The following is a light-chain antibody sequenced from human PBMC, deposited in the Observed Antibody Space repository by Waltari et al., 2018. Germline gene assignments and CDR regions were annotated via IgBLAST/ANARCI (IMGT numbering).Light chain of an antibody. Sequence: DIVMTQSPDSLAVSLGERATISCKSSQSVFSTSNTQNYLAGYHQKPGQPPQLLIYWASTREFGVPDRFSGSGSGTDFTLTITKVQPEDVGIYYCQQYYSAPMYSFGQGTKLEIK. V-gene: IGKV4-1*01. J-gene: IGKJ2*03. CDR1: QSVFSTSNTQNY. CDR2: WAS. CDR3: QQYYSAPMYS.